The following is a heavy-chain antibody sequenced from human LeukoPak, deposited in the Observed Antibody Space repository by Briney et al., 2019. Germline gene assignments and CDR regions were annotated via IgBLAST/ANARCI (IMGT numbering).Heavy chain of an antibody. J-gene: IGHJ4*02. CDR3: ARDRADYDILTGYYQRGGFDY. CDR1: GGSISSGGYY. Sequence: SETLSLTCTVSGGSISSGGYYWSWIRQHPGKGLEWIGYIYYSGSTYYNPSLKSRVTMSVDTSKNQFSLKLSSVTAADTAVYYCARDRADYDILTGYYQRGGFDYWGQGTLVTVSS. D-gene: IGHD3-9*01. V-gene: IGHV4-31*03. CDR2: IYYSGST.